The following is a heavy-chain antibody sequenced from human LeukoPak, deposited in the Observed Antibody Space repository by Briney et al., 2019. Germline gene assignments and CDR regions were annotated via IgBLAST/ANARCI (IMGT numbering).Heavy chain of an antibody. D-gene: IGHD5-12*01. CDR2: INPKSGGT. CDR1: GYTFTDSY. J-gene: IGHJ4*02. CDR3: ASNRRYSGYDYIDF. V-gene: IGHV1-2*02. Sequence: GASVKVSRKASGYTFTDSYMHWVRQAPGQGLEWMGWINPKSGGTNFAQNFQGRVTMTRDTSISIAYMELSRLSSDDTAIYYCASNRRYSGYDYIDFWGQGTLVTVSS.